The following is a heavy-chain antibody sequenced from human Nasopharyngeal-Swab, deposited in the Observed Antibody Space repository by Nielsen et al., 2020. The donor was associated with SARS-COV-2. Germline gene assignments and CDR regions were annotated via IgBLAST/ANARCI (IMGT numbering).Heavy chain of an antibody. V-gene: IGHV3-21*01. CDR3: ARVGSVRGFDY. Sequence: GESLKISCAASGFTFSTYSMNWVRQAPGKGLEWVSPISSTSNYIYYADSVKGRFTISRDNAKNSLYLQINSPRAEDTAVYYCARVGSVRGFDYWGQGTLVTVSS. CDR1: GFTFSTYS. J-gene: IGHJ4*02. D-gene: IGHD3-10*01. CDR2: ISSTSNYI.